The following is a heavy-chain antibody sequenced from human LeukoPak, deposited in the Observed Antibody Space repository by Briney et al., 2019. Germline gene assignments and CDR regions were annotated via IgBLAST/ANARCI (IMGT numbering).Heavy chain of an antibody. J-gene: IGHJ4*02. Sequence: GGSLRLSCAASGFTFSNAWMSWVRQAPGKGLEWVGRIKSKTDGGTTDYAAPVKGRFTISRDDSKNTLYLQMNSLKTEDTAVYYCTTDRGDTAMVSAIDYWGQGTLVTVSS. V-gene: IGHV3-15*01. CDR1: GFTFSNAW. CDR3: TTDRGDTAMVSAIDY. CDR2: IKSKTDGGTT. D-gene: IGHD5-18*01.